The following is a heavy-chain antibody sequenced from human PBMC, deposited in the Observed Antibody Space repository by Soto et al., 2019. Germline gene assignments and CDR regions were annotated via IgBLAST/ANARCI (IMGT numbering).Heavy chain of an antibody. D-gene: IGHD2-21*01. J-gene: IGHJ6*03. V-gene: IGHV4-34*01. CDR1: GGSLSDYF. Sequence: SETLSLTCVVSGGSLSDYFWSWIRQPPGMALEWIGEINHLGSINYNPSLKSRVTMSVDTSKNQSSLTLNSVTAADTATYYCARGGISHWAYFYYMDVWDRGTTVTVSS. CDR3: ARGGISHWAYFYYMDV. CDR2: INHLGSI.